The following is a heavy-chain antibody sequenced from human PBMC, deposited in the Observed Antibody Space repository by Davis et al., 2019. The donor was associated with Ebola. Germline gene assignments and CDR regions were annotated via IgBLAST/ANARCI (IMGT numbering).Heavy chain of an antibody. CDR1: GFDFDNSW. D-gene: IGHD7-27*01. Sequence: GESLKISCVVSGFDFDNSWMTLVRQAPGKGLEWVANMNGRGSLKNYVDSVKGRFTISRDNAQKSLYLEMNSLGVEDTAIYFCATDNWGPALWGQGTLLTVSS. V-gene: IGHV3-7*01. CDR3: ATDNWGPAL. J-gene: IGHJ4*02. CDR2: MNGRGSLK.